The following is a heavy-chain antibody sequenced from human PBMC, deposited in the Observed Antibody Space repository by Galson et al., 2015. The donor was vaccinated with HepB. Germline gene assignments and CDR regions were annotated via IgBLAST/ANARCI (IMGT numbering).Heavy chain of an antibody. CDR1: GFSFISYS. Sequence: SLRLSCAASGFSFISYSMNWVRQAPGKGLEWVSSISSSSSYIYYADSVKGRFTISRDNAKNSLYLQMNSLRAEDTAVYYCANIRNYYQYMDDWGKGTTVTVSS. CDR2: ISSSSSYI. D-gene: IGHD2-2*02. J-gene: IGHJ6*03. CDR3: ANIRNYYQYMDD. V-gene: IGHV3-21*01.